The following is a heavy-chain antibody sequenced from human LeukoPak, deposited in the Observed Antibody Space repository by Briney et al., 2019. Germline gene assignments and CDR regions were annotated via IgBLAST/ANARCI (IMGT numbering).Heavy chain of an antibody. V-gene: IGHV3-23*01. CDR1: GFTFSSYA. D-gene: IGHD6-19*01. CDR3: AKDLGCSTGWYGGGGMDV. CDR2: ISGSGVST. Sequence: GGSLRLSCAASGFTFSSYAMSWVRQAPGKGPEWVSAISGSGVSTYYADSVKGRFTISRDNSKNTLYLQMNSLRAEDTAIYYCAKDLGCSTGWYGGGGMDVWGQGTTVTVSS. J-gene: IGHJ6*02.